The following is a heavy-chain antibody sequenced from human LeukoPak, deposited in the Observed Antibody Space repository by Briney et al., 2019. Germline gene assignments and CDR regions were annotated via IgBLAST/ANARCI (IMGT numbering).Heavy chain of an antibody. CDR3: AREGTVVTGFDY. J-gene: IGHJ4*02. Sequence: GGSLRLSCAASGFTFSSYWMHWVRQAPGKGLVWVSRINRDGSSTSYADSVKGRFTISRDNAKNTLYLQVNSLRAEDTAVYYCAREGTVVTGFDYWGQGTLVTVSS. V-gene: IGHV3-74*01. CDR2: INRDGSST. CDR1: GFTFSSYW. D-gene: IGHD4-23*01.